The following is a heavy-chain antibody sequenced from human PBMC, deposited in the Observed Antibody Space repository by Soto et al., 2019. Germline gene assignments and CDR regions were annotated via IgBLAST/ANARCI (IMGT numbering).Heavy chain of an antibody. CDR2: IWYDGSNK. Sequence: GGSLRLSCAASGFTFSSYGMHWVRQAPGKGLEWVAVIWYDGSNKYYADSVKGRFTISRDNSKNTLYLQMNSLRAEDTAVYYCARDRKQGFDYYYGMDVWGQGTTVTVSS. D-gene: IGHD3-16*01. V-gene: IGHV3-33*01. J-gene: IGHJ6*02. CDR1: GFTFSSYG. CDR3: ARDRKQGFDYYYGMDV.